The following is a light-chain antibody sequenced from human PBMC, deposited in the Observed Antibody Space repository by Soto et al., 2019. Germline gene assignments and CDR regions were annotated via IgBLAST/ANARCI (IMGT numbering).Light chain of an antibody. J-gene: IGLJ2*01. V-gene: IGLV1-40*01. Sequence: QSVLTQPPSVSGAPGQRVTISCTGSSSNIGAYYVVHWYQQLPGAAPKLLIYGSTNRPSGVPDRFSGSMSGTAASLAITGLQAEDEADYYCQSYDNSLSAFVFGGGTKLTVL. CDR3: QSYDNSLSAFV. CDR2: GST. CDR1: SSNIGAYYV.